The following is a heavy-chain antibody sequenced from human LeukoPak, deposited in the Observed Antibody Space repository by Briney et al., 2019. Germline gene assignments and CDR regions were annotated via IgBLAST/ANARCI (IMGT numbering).Heavy chain of an antibody. D-gene: IGHD4-17*01. Sequence: SQTLSLTCTVSGVSISSGGYYWSWLRQHPGKGLEWIGYIYYSGSTYYNPSLKSRVTISVDTSKNQFSLKLSSVTAADTAVYYCARALGPTTGLNWFDPWGQGTLVTVSS. J-gene: IGHJ5*02. CDR1: GVSISSGGYY. CDR3: ARALGPTTGLNWFDP. V-gene: IGHV4-31*03. CDR2: IYYSGST.